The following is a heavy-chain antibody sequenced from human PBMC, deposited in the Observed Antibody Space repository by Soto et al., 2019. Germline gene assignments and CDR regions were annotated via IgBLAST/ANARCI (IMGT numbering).Heavy chain of an antibody. D-gene: IGHD1-26*01. J-gene: IGHJ4*02. Sequence: QITLKESGPTLVGPAQTLTLTCDFSGFSLSTYHMGVAWISQPPGKALEWLALIYWDDDKRYSPSLKDRLAISKDTSSHQVVLTITNIDPGDSAIYFCAHAGYYDLLTFDHCGPGTLVTVSS. CDR2: IYWDDDK. CDR3: AHAGYYDLLTFDH. CDR1: GFSLSTYHMG. V-gene: IGHV2-5*02.